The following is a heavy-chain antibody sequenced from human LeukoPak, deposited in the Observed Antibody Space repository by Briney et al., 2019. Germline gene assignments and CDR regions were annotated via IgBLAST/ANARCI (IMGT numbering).Heavy chain of an antibody. D-gene: IGHD3-22*01. CDR1: GYSFTSYW. CDR3: ARQETYYYDSSGYADAFDI. CDR2: IYPGDSDT. J-gene: IGHJ3*02. Sequence: GESLKISCKGFGYSFTSYWIGWVRQMPGKGLEWMGIIYPGDSDTRYSPSFQGQVTISADKSISTAYLQWSSLKASDTAMYYCARQETYYYDSSGYADAFDIWGQGTMVTVSS. V-gene: IGHV5-51*01.